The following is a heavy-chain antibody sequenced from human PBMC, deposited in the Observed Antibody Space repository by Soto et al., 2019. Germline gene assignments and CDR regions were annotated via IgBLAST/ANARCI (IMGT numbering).Heavy chain of an antibody. CDR3: ARAFSGPPYYYGMDV. CDR1: GFTFSSYA. Sequence: GGSLRLSCAASGFTFSSYAMSWVRQAPGKGLEWVSYISSSSSYTNYADSVKGRFTISRDNAKNSLYLQMNSLRAEDTAVYYCARAFSGPPYYYGMDVWGKGTTVTVSS. CDR2: ISSSSSYT. V-gene: IGHV3-21*04. J-gene: IGHJ6*04. D-gene: IGHD1-26*01.